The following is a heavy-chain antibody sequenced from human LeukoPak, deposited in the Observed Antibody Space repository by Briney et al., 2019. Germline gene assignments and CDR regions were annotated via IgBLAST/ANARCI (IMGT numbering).Heavy chain of an antibody. D-gene: IGHD3-3*02. J-gene: IGHJ6*02. V-gene: IGHV1-2*02. Sequence: ASVKVSCKASGYTFTGYYMHWVRQAPGQGLEWMGWINPNSGGTNYAQKFQGRVTMTRDASTTTAYMELSSLRFDDTAVFYCARDMLGISSLPDHHYSDMDVWGQGTTVTVSS. CDR2: INPNSGGT. CDR3: ARDMLGISSLPDHHYSDMDV. CDR1: GYTFTGYY.